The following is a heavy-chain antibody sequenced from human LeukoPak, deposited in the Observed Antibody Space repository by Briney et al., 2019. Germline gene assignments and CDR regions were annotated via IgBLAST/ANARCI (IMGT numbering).Heavy chain of an antibody. D-gene: IGHD3-22*01. CDR1: GFTVSSNY. V-gene: IGHV3-53*01. CDR2: IYSGGST. CDR3: ARVGYYYDSSGYYRGGYYFDY. J-gene: IGHJ4*02. Sequence: PGGSLRLSCAASGFTVSSNYMSWVRQAPGKGLEWVSVIYSGGSTYYADSVKGRFTISRDNSKNTLYLQMNGLRAEDTAVYYCARVGYYYDSSGYYRGGYYFDYWGQGTLVTVSS.